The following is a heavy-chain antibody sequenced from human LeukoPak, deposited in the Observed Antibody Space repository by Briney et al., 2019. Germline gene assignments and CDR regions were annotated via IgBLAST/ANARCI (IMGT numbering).Heavy chain of an antibody. J-gene: IGHJ6*02. Sequence: ASVKVSCKASGYTFTGYYMHWVRQAPGQGLEWMGWINPNSGGTNYAQKFQGRATMTRDTSISTAYMELSRLRSDDTAVYYCARSSSARYYYYGMDVWGQGTTVTVSS. CDR1: GYTFTGYY. V-gene: IGHV1-2*02. D-gene: IGHD6-19*01. CDR3: ARSSSARYYYYGMDV. CDR2: INPNSGGT.